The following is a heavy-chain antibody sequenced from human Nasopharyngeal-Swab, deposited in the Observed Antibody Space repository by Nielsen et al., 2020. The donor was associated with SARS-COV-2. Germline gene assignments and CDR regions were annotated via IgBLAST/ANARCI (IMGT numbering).Heavy chain of an antibody. Sequence: VRRMPGRGLEGMGIIYPGDSDTRYSPSFQGQVTISADKSISTAYLQWSSLKASDTAMYYCARQGDIVVVPAASALDYWGQGTLVTVSS. CDR3: ARQGDIVVVPAASALDY. J-gene: IGHJ4*02. V-gene: IGHV5-51*01. D-gene: IGHD2-2*01. CDR2: IYPGDSDT.